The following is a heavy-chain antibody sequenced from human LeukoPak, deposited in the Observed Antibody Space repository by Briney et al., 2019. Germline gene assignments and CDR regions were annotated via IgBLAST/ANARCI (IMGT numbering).Heavy chain of an antibody. D-gene: IGHD4-17*01. J-gene: IGHJ4*02. V-gene: IGHV4-38-2*02. CDR1: GYSISSGYY. Sequence: SETLSLTCTVSGYSISSGYYWGWIRQPPGKGLEWIGSIYHSGSTFYSPSLKSRLTISVDTYKNHFSPNLNSVTAAHPPVFLCAGDLSFRLRNYFDYWGQGTLVTVSS. CDR2: IYHSGST. CDR3: AGDLSFRLRNYFDY.